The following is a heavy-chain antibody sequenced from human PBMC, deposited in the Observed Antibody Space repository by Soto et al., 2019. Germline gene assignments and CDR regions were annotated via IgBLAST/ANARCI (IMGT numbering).Heavy chain of an antibody. CDR1: GYTFTSYG. CDR3: ARGKYSNGWYAFDI. V-gene: IGHV1-18*01. D-gene: IGHD6-19*01. CDR2: ISAYNGNT. J-gene: IGHJ3*02. Sequence: ASVKVCCKASGYTFTSYGISWVRQAPGQGLEWMGWISAYNGNTNYAQKLQGRVTMTTDTSTSTAYMELSSLRSEDTAVYYCARGKYSNGWYAFDIWGQGTMVTVSS.